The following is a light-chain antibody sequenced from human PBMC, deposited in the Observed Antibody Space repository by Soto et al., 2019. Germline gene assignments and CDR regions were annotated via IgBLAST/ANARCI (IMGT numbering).Light chain of an antibody. CDR2: DSS. CDR1: QSISNY. V-gene: IGKV1-5*01. J-gene: IGKJ1*01. Sequence: DIQMTQSAPTVAASLGDRVTITCRASQSISNYLAGYQQKPGQAPKLLSYDSSNLPSGVPASFSCSGSGTEFSITINSPQADDCATHSCQQLYRYSPAWTLGQGTNVDIK. CDR3: QQLYRYSPAWT.